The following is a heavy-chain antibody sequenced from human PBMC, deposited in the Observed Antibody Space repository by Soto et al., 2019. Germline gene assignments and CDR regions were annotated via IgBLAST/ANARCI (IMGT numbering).Heavy chain of an antibody. J-gene: IGHJ4*02. Sequence: QLQLQESGPGLVKPSETLSLTCTVSGGSISSSSYYWGWIRQPPGKGLEWIGSIYYSGSTYYNPSLKSRVTISIDTSKNQFSLKLSSVTAADTAVYYCATSSGYYPDYWGQGTLVTVSS. D-gene: IGHD3-22*01. CDR3: ATSSGYYPDY. CDR1: GGSISSSSYY. CDR2: IYYSGST. V-gene: IGHV4-39*01.